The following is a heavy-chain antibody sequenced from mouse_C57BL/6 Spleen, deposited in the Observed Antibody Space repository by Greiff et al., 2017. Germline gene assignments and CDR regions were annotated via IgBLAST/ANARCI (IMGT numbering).Heavy chain of an antibody. J-gene: IGHJ4*01. CDR3: AKTTVVAKDYAMDY. CDR2: INPSTGGT. V-gene: IGHV1-42*01. CDR1: GYSFTGYY. Sequence: VQLKESGPELVKPGASVKISCKASGYSFTGYYMNWVKQSPEKSLEWIGEINPSTGGTTYNQKFKAKATLTVDKSSSTAYMQLKSLTSEDSAVYYCAKTTVVAKDYAMDYWGQGTSVTVSS. D-gene: IGHD1-1*01.